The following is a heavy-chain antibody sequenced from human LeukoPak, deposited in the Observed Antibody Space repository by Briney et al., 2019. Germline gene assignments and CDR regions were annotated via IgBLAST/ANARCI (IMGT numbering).Heavy chain of an antibody. CDR1: GYTFTSYG. V-gene: IGHV1-18*01. D-gene: IGHD1-14*01. Sequence: ASVKVSCKASGYTFTSYGISWVRQAPGQGLEWMGWISAYNGDTNYAQKLQGRVTMTTDTSTSTACMELRSLRSDDTAVYYCARVTPWQPYYFDYWGQGTLVTVSS. J-gene: IGHJ4*02. CDR2: ISAYNGDT. CDR3: ARVTPWQPYYFDY.